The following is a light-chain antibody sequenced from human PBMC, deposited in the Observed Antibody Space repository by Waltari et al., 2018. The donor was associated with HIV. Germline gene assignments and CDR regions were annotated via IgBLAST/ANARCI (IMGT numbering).Light chain of an antibody. CDR1: SSDIGGYNY. CDR3: SSFAPTNKFYVL. Sequence: QSTLTQPPSASGSPGQSVTISCTGTSSDIGGYNYVSWYQQHPGKAPKLIITEVTKPPSGVPDRFSGSKSGNTASLTVSGLQADDEALYYCSSFAPTNKFYVLFGGGTTLTVL. V-gene: IGLV2-8*01. J-gene: IGLJ2*01. CDR2: EVT.